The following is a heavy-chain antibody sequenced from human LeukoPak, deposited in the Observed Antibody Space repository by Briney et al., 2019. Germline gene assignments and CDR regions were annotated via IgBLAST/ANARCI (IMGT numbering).Heavy chain of an antibody. CDR1: GGTFSSYA. Sequence: SVKVSCKASGGTFSSYAISWVRQAPGQGLEWMGGIIPIFGTANYAQKFQGRVTITTDESTSTAYMELSSLRSEDTAVYYCAREQRSGYFTPSAFDIWGQGTMGTVSS. D-gene: IGHD3-3*01. V-gene: IGHV1-69*05. CDR3: AREQRSGYFTPSAFDI. CDR2: IIPIFGTA. J-gene: IGHJ3*02.